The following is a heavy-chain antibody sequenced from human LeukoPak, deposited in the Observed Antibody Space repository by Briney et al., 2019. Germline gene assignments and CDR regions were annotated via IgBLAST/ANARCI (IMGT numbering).Heavy chain of an antibody. CDR1: GYTFSDYY. J-gene: IGHJ5*02. Sequence: GASVKVSCKASGYTFSDYYMHWVRQAPGQGLEWMGWINPNSGGTNYAQKFQGRVTMTRDTSISTAYMELSRLRSDDTAVYYCARDNHGFDPWGQGTLVTVSS. CDR3: ARDNHGFDP. CDR2: INPNSGGT. V-gene: IGHV1-2*02.